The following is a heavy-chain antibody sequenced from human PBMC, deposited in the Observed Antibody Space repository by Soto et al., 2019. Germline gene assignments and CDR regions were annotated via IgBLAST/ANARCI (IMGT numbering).Heavy chain of an antibody. V-gene: IGHV4-34*01. CDR3: ARGAAIDGYSYGPYDY. Sequence: SETLSLTCAVYGGSFSGYYWSWIRQPPGKGLEWIGEINHSGSTNYNPSLKSRVTISVDRSKNQFSLKLSSVTAADTAVYYCARGAAIDGYSYGPYDYWGQGTLVTVSS. D-gene: IGHD5-18*01. J-gene: IGHJ4*02. CDR2: INHSGST. CDR1: GGSFSGYY.